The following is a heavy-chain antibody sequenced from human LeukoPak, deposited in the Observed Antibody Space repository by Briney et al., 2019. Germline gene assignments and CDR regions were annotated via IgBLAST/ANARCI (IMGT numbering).Heavy chain of an antibody. V-gene: IGHV3-7*01. Sequence: PGKSLRLSCAASGFTFNHFWMSWIRQAPGKGLEWVAYIKKTGSETYYVDSVKGRFTITRDNTRNSLFLQMYSLRAEDTAVYFCAREDGYCSGGNCYSYFDSWGQGTLVTVSA. J-gene: IGHJ4*02. CDR2: IKKTGSET. CDR3: AREDGYCSGGNCYSYFDS. CDR1: GFTFNHFW. D-gene: IGHD2-15*01.